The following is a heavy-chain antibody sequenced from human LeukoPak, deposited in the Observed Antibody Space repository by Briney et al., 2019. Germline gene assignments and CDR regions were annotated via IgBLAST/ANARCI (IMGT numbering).Heavy chain of an antibody. V-gene: IGHV4-39*07. Sequence: VKPSETLSLTCTVSGGSISSSSYYWGWIRQPPGKGLEWIGSIYYSGTTNYNPTLKSRVTILVDTSKNQFSLKLSSVTAADTAVYYCARDRYGGNSGEFDYWGQGTLVTVSS. CDR2: IYYSGTT. CDR3: ARDRYGGNSGEFDY. CDR1: GGSISSSSYY. D-gene: IGHD4-23*01. J-gene: IGHJ4*02.